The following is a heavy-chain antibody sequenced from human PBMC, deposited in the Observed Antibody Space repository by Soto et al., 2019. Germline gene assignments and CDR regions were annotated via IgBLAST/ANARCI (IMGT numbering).Heavy chain of an antibody. D-gene: IGHD3-10*01. CDR3: ARRGVPKSYGMDV. V-gene: IGHV5-51*01. J-gene: IGHJ6*02. Sequence: PGESLKISCKGSGYSFTSYWIGWVLQMPGKGLEWMGVIYPGDSDTRYSPSFQGQVTISADKSISTAYLQWSSLKASDTAMYYCARRGVPKSYGMDVWGQGTTVTVSS. CDR2: IYPGDSDT. CDR1: GYSFTSYW.